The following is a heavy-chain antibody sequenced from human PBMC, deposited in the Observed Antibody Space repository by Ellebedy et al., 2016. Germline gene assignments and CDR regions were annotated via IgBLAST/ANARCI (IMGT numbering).Heavy chain of an antibody. CDR3: ARVREYCGGDCSVTFDY. V-gene: IGHV1-3*01. D-gene: IGHD2-21*02. Sequence: ASVKVSCKASGYTFTSYAMHWVRQAPGQRLEWMGWINAGNGNTKYSQKFQGRVTITRDTSASTAYMELSSLRSEDTAVYYCARVREYCGGDCSVTFDYWGQGTLVTVSS. CDR2: INAGNGNT. CDR1: GYTFTSYA. J-gene: IGHJ4*02.